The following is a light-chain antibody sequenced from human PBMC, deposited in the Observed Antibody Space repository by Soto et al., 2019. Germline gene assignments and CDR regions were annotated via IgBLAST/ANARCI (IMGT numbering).Light chain of an antibody. CDR3: CSHSTSVTWM. V-gene: IGLV2-14*03. J-gene: IGLJ3*02. CDR2: EVS. CDR1: SSDVGGYNF. Sequence: QSALTQTASVSGSPGQSITISCTGSSSDVGGYNFVSWYQQHPGEAPKLIIHEVSNRPSGVSNRFSGSKSGNTASLTISGLQAEDEAVYYCCSHSTSVTWMFGGGTKLTVL.